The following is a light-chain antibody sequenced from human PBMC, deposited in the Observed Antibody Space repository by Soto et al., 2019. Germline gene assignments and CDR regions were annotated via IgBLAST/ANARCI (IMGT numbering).Light chain of an antibody. CDR3: QQRSNWPRT. CDR1: QSVDSRY. V-gene: IGKV3D-20*02. J-gene: IGKJ1*01. CDR2: CAA. Sequence: DIVLTHSPGALSLSPGERATLSCRASQSVDSRYLAWFQQRPGQAPWLLIFCAANRATGIPDRFSGSGSGTDFTLPISRLEPEDVAVYYCQQRSNWPRTFGQGTKVDIK.